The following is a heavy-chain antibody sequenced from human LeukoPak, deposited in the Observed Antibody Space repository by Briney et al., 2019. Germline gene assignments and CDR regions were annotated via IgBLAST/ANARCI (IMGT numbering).Heavy chain of an antibody. Sequence: SSETLSLTCTVSGGSISSYYWSWIRQPPGKGLEWIGYIYYSGSTNYNPSLKSRVAISVDKSKNQFSVKLSSVTAADTAVYYCARVLEVAGAIDYRGQGTLVTVSS. J-gene: IGHJ4*02. V-gene: IGHV4-59*12. CDR1: GGSISSYY. D-gene: IGHD6-19*01. CDR3: ARVLEVAGAIDY. CDR2: IYYSGST.